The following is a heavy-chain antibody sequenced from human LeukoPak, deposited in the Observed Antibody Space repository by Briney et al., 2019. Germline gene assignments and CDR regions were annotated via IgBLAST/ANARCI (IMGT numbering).Heavy chain of an antibody. CDR2: INEDGSEK. J-gene: IGHJ4*02. Sequence: GGSLRLSCAASGFTFSTYWMSWVRQASGKGLELVANINEDGSEKYYVDSVKGRFTISRDNAKNSLYLQMNSLRAEDTAEDTAVYYCARAGSPGSVDYWGQGTLVTVSS. CDR3: ARAGSPGSVDY. D-gene: IGHD6-13*01. CDR1: GFTFSTYW. V-gene: IGHV3-7*05.